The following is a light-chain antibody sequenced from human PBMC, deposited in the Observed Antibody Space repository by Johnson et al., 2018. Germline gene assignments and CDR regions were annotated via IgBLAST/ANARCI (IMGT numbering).Light chain of an antibody. CDR1: SSNIGNNY. CDR3: GTWDSSLRAGNV. V-gene: IGLV1-51*02. J-gene: IGLJ1*01. Sequence: QSVLTQPPSVSAAPGQKVTISCSGSSSNIGNNYVSWYQQLPGTAPKLLIYENNKRPSGIPDRFSGSKSGTAATMGITGLQTGDEADYYCGTWDSSLRAGNVFGTGTKVTVL. CDR2: ENN.